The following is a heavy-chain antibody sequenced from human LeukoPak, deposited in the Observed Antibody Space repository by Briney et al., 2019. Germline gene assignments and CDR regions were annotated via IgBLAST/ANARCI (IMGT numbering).Heavy chain of an antibody. CDR3: ARRQGCSSSSCPPDY. J-gene: IGHJ4*02. D-gene: IGHD2-2*01. V-gene: IGHV5-51*01. Sequence: GESLQISCRGSGYSFTTYWIGWVRQMPGKGLEWMGIIYPGDSDTRYTPSFQGQFTMSADKSINTAYLQWSSLKASDTAMYYCARRQGCSSSSCPPDYWGQGTLVTVSP. CDR1: GYSFTTYW. CDR2: IYPGDSDT.